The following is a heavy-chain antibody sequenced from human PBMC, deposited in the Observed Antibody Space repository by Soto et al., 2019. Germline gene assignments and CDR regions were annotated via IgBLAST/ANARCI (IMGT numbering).Heavy chain of an antibody. CDR2: ISGSGGST. D-gene: IGHD5-18*01. CDR3: AKDKLRDTAMVMHYYYYGMDV. CDR1: GFTFSSYA. V-gene: IGHV3-23*01. Sequence: GGSLRLSCAASGFTFSSYAMSWVRQAPGKGLEWVSAISGSGGSTYYADSVKGRFTISRDNSKNTLYLQMNSLRAEDTAVYYCAKDKLRDTAMVMHYYYYGMDVWGQGTTVTVSS. J-gene: IGHJ6*02.